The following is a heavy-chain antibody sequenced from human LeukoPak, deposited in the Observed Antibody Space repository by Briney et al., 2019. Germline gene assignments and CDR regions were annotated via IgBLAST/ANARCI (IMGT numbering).Heavy chain of an antibody. CDR2: ISCSGGTT. V-gene: IGHV3-23*01. J-gene: IGHJ4*02. Sequence: GGSVRLSCAASGFTFSSYAMSWVRQAPGKGLEWVSVISCSGGTTHYADSVKGRFTISRDNSKNTLYLQMNSLRGEDTAVYYCAKDGQVNQPDRLFTDWGQGTLVIVSS. D-gene: IGHD1-14*01. CDR3: AKDGQVNQPDRLFTD. CDR1: GFTFSSYA.